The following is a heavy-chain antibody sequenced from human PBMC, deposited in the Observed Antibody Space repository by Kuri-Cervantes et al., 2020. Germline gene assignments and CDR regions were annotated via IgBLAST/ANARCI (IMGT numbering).Heavy chain of an antibody. CDR3: ARGSEGGGVGSD. V-gene: IGHV4-38-2*01. D-gene: IGHD2-8*02. Sequence: SETLSLTCAVSGYSISSGYYWGWIRQPPGKGLEWIGSIYHSGSTYYNPSLKSRVTISVDTSKNQFSLKLSSVTAADTAVYYCARGSEGGGVGSDWGQGTLVTVSS. CDR1: GYSISSGYY. CDR2: IYHSGST. J-gene: IGHJ4*02.